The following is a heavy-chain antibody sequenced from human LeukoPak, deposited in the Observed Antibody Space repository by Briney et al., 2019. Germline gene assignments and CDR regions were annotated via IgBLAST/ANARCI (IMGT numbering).Heavy chain of an antibody. CDR2: ISAGGVST. J-gene: IGHJ5*02. D-gene: IGHD2-15*01. CDR1: GFTFSSYA. V-gene: IGHV3-23*01. CDR3: AEGAGTPST. Sequence: AGGSLRLSCAASGFTFSSYAMSWVRQAPGKGLEWVSAISAGGVSTYYADSVKGRFTISSDNSKTTLYLQMNSLRAEDRAVYYCAEGAGTPSTWGQGTLVTVSS.